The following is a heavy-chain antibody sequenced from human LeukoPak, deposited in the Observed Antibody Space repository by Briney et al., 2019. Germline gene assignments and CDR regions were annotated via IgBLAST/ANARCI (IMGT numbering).Heavy chain of an antibody. CDR2: ISAYNGNT. CDR1: GYSFTSYG. D-gene: IGHD3-22*01. CDR3: AREDWDDSSAYDSNTRGYGMDV. Sequence: ASVKVSCKASGYSFTSYGLSWVRQAPGQGLECMGWISAYNGNTNYAQKLQGRVTMTTDTSTSTAYMEVRSLRSDDTAVYYCAREDWDDSSAYDSNTRGYGMDVWGQGTTVTVSS. V-gene: IGHV1-18*01. J-gene: IGHJ6*02.